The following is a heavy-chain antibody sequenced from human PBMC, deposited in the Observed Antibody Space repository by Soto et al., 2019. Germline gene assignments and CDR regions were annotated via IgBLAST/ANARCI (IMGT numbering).Heavy chain of an antibody. CDR2: IYYSGST. J-gene: IGHJ3*01. D-gene: IGHD6-19*01. CDR1: GGSISSYY. V-gene: IGHV4-59*08. Sequence: PSETLSLTCTVSGGSISSYYWSWIRQPPGKGLEWIGYIYYSGSTNYNPSLKSRVTISVDTSKNQFSLKLSSVTAADTAVYYCARRGVAGAFEFWGKGTMVTVSS. CDR3: ARRGVAGAFEF.